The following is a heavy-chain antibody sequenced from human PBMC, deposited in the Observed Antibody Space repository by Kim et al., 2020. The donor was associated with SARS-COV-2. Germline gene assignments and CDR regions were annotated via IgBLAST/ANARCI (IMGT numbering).Heavy chain of an antibody. CDR1: GGSISSGGYY. Sequence: SETLSLTCTVSGGSISSGGYYWSWIRQHPGKGLEWIGYIYYSGSTYYNPSLKSRVTISVDTSKNQFSLKLSSVTAADTAVYYCARGAVDTAMADYFDYWGQGTLVTVSS. V-gene: IGHV4-31*03. CDR3: ARGAVDTAMADYFDY. D-gene: IGHD5-18*01. J-gene: IGHJ4*02. CDR2: IYYSGST.